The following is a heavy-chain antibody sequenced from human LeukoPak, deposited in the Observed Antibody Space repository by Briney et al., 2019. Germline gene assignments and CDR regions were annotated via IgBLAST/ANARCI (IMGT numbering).Heavy chain of an antibody. CDR3: ARGRNLDY. CDR2: INHSGST. D-gene: IGHD1-14*01. CDR1: SRSFNGYY. V-gene: IGHV4-34*01. Sequence: SETLSRTCAVYSRSFNGYYWNWIRQSPGKGLEWIGEINHSGSTNYNPSLKSRVTISVDTSKNQFSLKLSSVTAADTAVYYCARGRNLDYWGQGTLVTVSS. J-gene: IGHJ4*02.